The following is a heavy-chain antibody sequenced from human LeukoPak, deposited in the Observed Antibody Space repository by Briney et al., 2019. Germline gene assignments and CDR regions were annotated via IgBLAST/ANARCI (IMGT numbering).Heavy chain of an antibody. CDR2: IKQDGSEK. CDR3: AREDMTTVTSAEYFQH. Sequence: GGSLRLSCAASGFTFSNYWMSWVRQAPGKGLEWVANIKQDGSEKYYVNSVKGRFTISRDNAKNSLYLQMNSLRAEDTAVYYCAREDMTTVTSAEYFQHWGQGTLVTVSS. J-gene: IGHJ1*01. D-gene: IGHD4-17*01. CDR1: GFTFSNYW. V-gene: IGHV3-7*01.